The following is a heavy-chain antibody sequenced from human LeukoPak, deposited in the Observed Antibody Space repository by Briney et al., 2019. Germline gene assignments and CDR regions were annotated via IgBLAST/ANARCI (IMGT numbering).Heavy chain of an antibody. J-gene: IGHJ4*02. CDR2: IIGSGGST. CDR1: GFTFSSYA. Sequence: PGGSLRLSCAASGFTFSSYAMSWVRQAPGKGLEWVSVIIGSGGSTYYADSVKGRFTISRDNSKDTLYLQMNSLRAEDTAVYYCAKSSIVVVPAATDYWGQGTLVTVSS. V-gene: IGHV3-23*01. D-gene: IGHD2-2*01. CDR3: AKSSIVVVPAATDY.